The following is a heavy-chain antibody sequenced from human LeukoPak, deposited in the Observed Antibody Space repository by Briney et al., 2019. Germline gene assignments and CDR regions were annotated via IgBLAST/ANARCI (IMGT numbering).Heavy chain of an antibody. V-gene: IGHV3-7*01. J-gene: IGHJ4*02. D-gene: IGHD3-3*01. CDR2: IKEDGSDK. CDR3: ARRVEEWQLDY. CDR1: GFTFSSYW. Sequence: GGSLRLSCAASGFTFSSYWMNWVRQAPGKGLEWVANIKEDGSDKYYVDSVKGRFTISRDNAKNSLYLQMNSLRAEDTAVYYGARRVEEWQLDYWGQGTLVTVSS.